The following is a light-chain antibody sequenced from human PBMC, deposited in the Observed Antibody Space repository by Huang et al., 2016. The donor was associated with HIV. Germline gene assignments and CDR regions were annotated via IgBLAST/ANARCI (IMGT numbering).Light chain of an antibody. CDR2: GAS. V-gene: IGKV3-20*01. Sequence: EIVLTQSPGTLSLSPGERATLSCRASQSVSSSYLAWYQQKPGQAPRLLFYGASSRATGIPDRCSGSGSGTDVTLTISRLEPEDFAVYYCQQYDSSPWTFGQGTKVEIK. CDR3: QQYDSSPWT. CDR1: QSVSSSY. J-gene: IGKJ1*01.